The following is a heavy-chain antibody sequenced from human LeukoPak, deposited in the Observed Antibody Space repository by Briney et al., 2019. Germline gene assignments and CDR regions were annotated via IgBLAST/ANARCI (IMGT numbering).Heavy chain of an antibody. D-gene: IGHD1-26*01. Sequence: GGSLRLSCAASGFTFSDYYMSWIRQAPGKGLEWVSYISRSGSSIGYADSVKGRFTISRDNVKNSLYLQMHSLRAEDTAVYYCARDRIVGATWNDYWGQGTLVTVSS. V-gene: IGHV3-11*01. CDR2: ISRSGSSI. CDR1: GFTFSDYY. J-gene: IGHJ4*02. CDR3: ARDRIVGATWNDY.